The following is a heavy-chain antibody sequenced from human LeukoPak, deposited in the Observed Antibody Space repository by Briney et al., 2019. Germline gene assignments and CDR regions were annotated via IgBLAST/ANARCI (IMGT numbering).Heavy chain of an antibody. V-gene: IGHV4-61*02. CDR3: ARELRFLEWATKP. J-gene: IGHJ5*02. D-gene: IGHD3-3*01. CDR1: GGSISSGSYY. Sequence: SQTLSLTCTVSGGSISSGSYYWRWIRQPAGKGLEWIGRIYTSGSTNYNPSLKSRVTISVDTSKNQFSLKLSSVTAADTAVYYCARELRFLEWATKPWGQGTLVTVSS. CDR2: IYTSGST.